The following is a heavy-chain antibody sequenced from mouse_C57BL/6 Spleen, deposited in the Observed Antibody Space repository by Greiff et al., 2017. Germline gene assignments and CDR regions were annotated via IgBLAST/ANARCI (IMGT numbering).Heavy chain of an antibody. J-gene: IGHJ4*01. Sequence: QVQLKQSGAELVRPGTSVKVSCKASGYAFTNYLIEWVKQRPGQGLEWIGVINPGSGGTNYNEKFKGKATLTADKSSSTAYMQLSSLTSEDSAVYFCARSTMVTTGYAMDYWGQGTSVTVSS. CDR2: INPGSGGT. D-gene: IGHD2-2*01. V-gene: IGHV1-54*01. CDR3: ARSTMVTTGYAMDY. CDR1: GYAFTNYL.